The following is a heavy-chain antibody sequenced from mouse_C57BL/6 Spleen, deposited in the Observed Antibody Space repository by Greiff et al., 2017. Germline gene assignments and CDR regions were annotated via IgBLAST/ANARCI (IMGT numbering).Heavy chain of an antibody. Sequence: QVQLQQPGAELVRPGSSVKLSCKASGYTFTSYWMHWVKQRPIQGLEWIGNIDPSDSETHYNQKFKDKATLTVDKSSSTAYMQLSSLTSEDSAVYYCARVGNWDGAMDYWGQGTSVTVSS. D-gene: IGHD4-1*01. V-gene: IGHV1-52*01. CDR1: GYTFTSYW. CDR3: ARVGNWDGAMDY. CDR2: IDPSDSET. J-gene: IGHJ4*01.